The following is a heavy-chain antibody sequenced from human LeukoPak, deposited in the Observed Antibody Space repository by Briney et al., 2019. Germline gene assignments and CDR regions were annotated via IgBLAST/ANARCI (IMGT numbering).Heavy chain of an antibody. CDR3: ARAGYDSSGYYRLFDY. D-gene: IGHD3-22*01. J-gene: IGHJ4*02. Sequence: SETLSLTCTISGGSVSDYYWSWIRQSPGKGLEWIGYIYHTGSTSYSPSLKSRVTISADTSKNQFSLKLSSVTAADTAVYYCARAGYDSSGYYRLFDYWGQGTLVTVSS. V-gene: IGHV4-59*02. CDR2: IYHTGST. CDR1: GGSVSDYY.